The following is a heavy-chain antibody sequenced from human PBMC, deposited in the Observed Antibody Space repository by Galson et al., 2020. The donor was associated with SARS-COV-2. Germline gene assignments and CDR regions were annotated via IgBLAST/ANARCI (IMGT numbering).Heavy chain of an antibody. CDR2: INPNSGGT. CDR3: ARLMVRGVRYCYGMDV. V-gene: IGHV1-2*02. Sequence: ASVKVSCKAYGYTFTGYYMHWVRQAPGQGLEWMGWINPNSGGTNYAQKFQGRVTMTRDTSISTAYMELSRLRSDDTAVYYCARLMVRGVRYCYGMDVWGQGTTVTVSS. D-gene: IGHD3-10*01. J-gene: IGHJ6*02. CDR1: GYTFTGYY.